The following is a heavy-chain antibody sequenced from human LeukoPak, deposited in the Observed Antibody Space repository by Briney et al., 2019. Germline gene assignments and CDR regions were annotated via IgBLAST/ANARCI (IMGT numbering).Heavy chain of an antibody. D-gene: IGHD3-22*01. CDR3: ARSTYYYDSSGYYLNPFDY. Sequence: PSETLSLTCTVSGGSISSSSYYWGWIRQPPGKGLEWIGSIYYSGSTYYNPSLKSRVTISVDTSKNQFSLKLSSVTAADTAMYYCARSTYYYDSSGYYLNPFDYWGQGTLVTVSS. V-gene: IGHV4-39*01. CDR1: GGSISSSSYY. J-gene: IGHJ4*02. CDR2: IYYSGST.